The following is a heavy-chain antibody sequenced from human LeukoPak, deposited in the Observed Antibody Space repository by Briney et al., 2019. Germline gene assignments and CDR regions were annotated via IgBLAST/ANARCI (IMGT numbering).Heavy chain of an antibody. V-gene: IGHV3-7*01. D-gene: IGHD5-12*01. CDR1: GFTFSNYD. J-gene: IGHJ4*02. CDR3: VRDGGVSGYDLLDY. CDR2: INQDGSEE. Sequence: PGGSLRLSCAVSGFTFSNYDMHWVRQATGKGLEWVAHINQDGSEEHYMDSVKARFIISRDNAKNSLSLQMDSLRAEETAVYYCVRDGGVSGYDLLDYWSQGTLVTVSS.